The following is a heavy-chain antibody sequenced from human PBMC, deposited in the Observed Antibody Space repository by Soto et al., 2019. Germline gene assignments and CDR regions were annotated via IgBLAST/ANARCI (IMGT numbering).Heavy chain of an antibody. CDR1: GFSFSISP. D-gene: IGHD7-27*01. CDR2: ISYDGTNK. V-gene: IGHV3-30-3*01. CDR3: ARDPKTSGGQHWAFNYFDS. Sequence: QVQLVESGGGVVQPGRSLRLSCAASGFSFSISPMHWVRQAPGKGPEWVALISYDGTNKFYAESVKGRFTISRDNSKSPLDLQVDSLRPEDAAVYYCARDPKTSGGQHWAFNYFDSWGQGTLVTVSS. J-gene: IGHJ4*02.